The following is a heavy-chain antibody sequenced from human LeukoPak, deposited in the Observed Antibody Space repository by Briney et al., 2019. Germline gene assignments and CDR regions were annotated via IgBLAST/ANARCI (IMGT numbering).Heavy chain of an antibody. CDR2: ISSDTSYI. Sequence: PGGSLRLSCAASGFTFSSYSMNWVRQAPGKGLEWVSSISSDTSYIYYADSLKGRFTISRDNAKNSLYLQMNSLRAEDTAVYYCARDSQVVPGATMALDYWGQETLVTVS. D-gene: IGHD2-2*01. CDR3: ARDSQVVPGATMALDY. CDR1: GFTFSSYS. J-gene: IGHJ4*02. V-gene: IGHV3-21*01.